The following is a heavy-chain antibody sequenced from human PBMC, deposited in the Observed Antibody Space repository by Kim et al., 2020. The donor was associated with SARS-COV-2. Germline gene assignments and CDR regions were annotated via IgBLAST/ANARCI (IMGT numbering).Heavy chain of an antibody. V-gene: IGHV1-2*06. D-gene: IGHD2-15*01. Sequence: ASVKVSCKASGYTFTGYYMHWVRQAPGQGLEWMGRINPNSGGTNYAQKFRGRVTMTRDTSISTVYMELSRLRSDDTAVYYCARVSILPYCSGGSCYFRPFGYWGQGTLVTVSS. CDR3: ARVSILPYCSGGSCYFRPFGY. CDR2: INPNSGGT. J-gene: IGHJ4*02. CDR1: GYTFTGYY.